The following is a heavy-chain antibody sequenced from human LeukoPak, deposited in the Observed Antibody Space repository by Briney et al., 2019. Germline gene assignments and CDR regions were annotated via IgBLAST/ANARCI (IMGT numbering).Heavy chain of an antibody. CDR1: GGSISSYY. CDR3: AAQRSSWWPKGFYFDY. Sequence: SETLSLTCTVSGGSISSYYWSWIRQPPGKGLEWIGYIYYSGSTNYNPSLKSRVTISVDTSKNQFSLKLSSVTAADTAVYYCAAQRSSWWPKGFYFDYWGQGTLVTVSS. J-gene: IGHJ4*02. D-gene: IGHD6-13*01. CDR2: IYYSGST. V-gene: IGHV4-59*01.